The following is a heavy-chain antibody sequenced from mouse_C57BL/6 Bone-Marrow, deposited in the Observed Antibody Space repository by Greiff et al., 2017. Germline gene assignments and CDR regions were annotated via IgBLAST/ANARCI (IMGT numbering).Heavy chain of an antibody. Sequence: QVQLQQSGAELVKPGASVKISCKASGYAFTSYWMHWVKQRPGQGLEWIGVIDPSDRYTNYNQKFKGKATLTVDPSSSTAYMQLSSLTSEDSAVYYCAREGYYTFEGYWGQGTTLTVSS. V-gene: IGHV1-59*01. D-gene: IGHD2-12*01. CDR2: IDPSDRYT. J-gene: IGHJ2*01. CDR3: AREGYYTFEGY. CDR1: GYAFTSYW.